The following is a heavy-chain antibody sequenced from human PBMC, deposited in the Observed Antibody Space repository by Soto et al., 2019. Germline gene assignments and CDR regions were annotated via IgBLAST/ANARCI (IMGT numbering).Heavy chain of an antibody. CDR2: IIPILGIA. D-gene: IGHD1-26*01. J-gene: IGHJ4*02. V-gene: IGHV1-69*02. CDR3: ARARGYSGSYEGLDY. CDR1: GGTFSSYT. Sequence: QVQLVQSGAEVKKPGSSVKVSCKASGGTFSSYTISWVRQAPGQGLEWMGRIIPILGIANYAQKFQGRVTITADKSTSTAYMELSSVRSEDTAVYYCARARGYSGSYEGLDYWGQGTLVTVSS.